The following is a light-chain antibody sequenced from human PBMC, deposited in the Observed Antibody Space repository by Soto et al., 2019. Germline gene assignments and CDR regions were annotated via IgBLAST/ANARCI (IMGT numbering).Light chain of an antibody. J-gene: IGKJ3*01. CDR3: QQYYSFPFT. CDR1: QDIKNY. CDR2: SAS. Sequence: VLSMTQSPSLLSASTGDRVTISCRMSQDIKNYLAWYQQRPGKAPALLIYSASTLQNGVPSRFSGSWSGTDFTLTISRLQSEDFATYYCQQYYSFPFTFGPGTKVVV. V-gene: IGKV1D-8*01.